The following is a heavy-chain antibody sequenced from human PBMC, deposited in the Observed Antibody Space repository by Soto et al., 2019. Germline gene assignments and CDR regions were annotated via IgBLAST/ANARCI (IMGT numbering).Heavy chain of an antibody. CDR3: ARGPKWEPTDAFDI. Sequence: ASVKVSCKVSGYTLTELSMHLVRQAPGKGLEWMGGFDPEDGETIYAQKFQGRVTMTEDTSTDTAYMELSSLRSEDTAVYYCARGPKWEPTDAFDIWGQGTMVTVSS. CDR2: FDPEDGET. V-gene: IGHV1-24*01. D-gene: IGHD1-26*01. CDR1: GYTLTELS. J-gene: IGHJ3*02.